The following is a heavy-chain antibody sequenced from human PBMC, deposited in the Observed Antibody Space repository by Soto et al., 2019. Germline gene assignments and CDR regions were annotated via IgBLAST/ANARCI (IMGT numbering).Heavy chain of an antibody. CDR3: AKNPRTEFDYYYYYMDV. Sequence: PGGSLRLSCAASGFTFSSYAMSWVRQAPGKGLECVSAISGSGNITYYADSVKGRFTISRDNSKNTLFLQVNSLRAEDTAVYFCAKNPRTEFDYYYYYMDVWGKGTTVTVSS. V-gene: IGHV3-23*01. CDR2: ISGSGNIT. J-gene: IGHJ6*03. CDR1: GFTFSSYA.